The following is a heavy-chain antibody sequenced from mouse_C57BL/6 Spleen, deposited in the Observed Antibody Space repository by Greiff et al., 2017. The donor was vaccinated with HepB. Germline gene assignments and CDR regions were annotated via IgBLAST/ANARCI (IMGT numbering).Heavy chain of an antibody. D-gene: IGHD1-1*01. CDR3: AREGSSYGVYFDY. Sequence: EVKLQQSGPELVKPGASVKISCKASGYTFTDYYMNWVKQSHGKSLEWIGDINPNNGGTSYNQKFKGKATLTVDKSTSTAYMELRSLTSEDSAVYYCAREGSSYGVYFDYWGQGTTLTVSS. J-gene: IGHJ2*01. V-gene: IGHV1-26*01. CDR2: INPNNGGT. CDR1: GYTFTDYY.